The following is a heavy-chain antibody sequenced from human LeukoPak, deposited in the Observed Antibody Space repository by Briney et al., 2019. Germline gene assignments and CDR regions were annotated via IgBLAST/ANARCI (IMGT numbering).Heavy chain of an antibody. V-gene: IGHV3-11*01. CDR2: ISRSGSTK. D-gene: IGHD2-21*01. Sequence: GGSLRLSCAASGFTFSDYNMRWIRQAPGKGLEWVSSISRSGSTKYYADSVKGRFTISRDNAKNSLFLQMNSLRAEDAAVYFCAKAPVTSCRGAYCYPFDSWGQGTLVTVSS. J-gene: IGHJ4*02. CDR1: GFTFSDYN. CDR3: AKAPVTSCRGAYCYPFDS.